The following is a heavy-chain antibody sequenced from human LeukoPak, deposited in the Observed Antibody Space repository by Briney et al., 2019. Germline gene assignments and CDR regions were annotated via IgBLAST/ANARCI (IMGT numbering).Heavy chain of an antibody. J-gene: IGHJ1*01. CDR2: ISAYNGNT. CDR3: ARDSLDCSGGSCYSREYFQD. V-gene: IGHV1-18*01. CDR1: GYTFTTYG. Sequence: ASVTVSCKASGYTFTTYGISWVRQAPGQGVEWMGWISAYNGNTNYAHKLQGRVTMTTDTSTTTAYMELRSLRSDDTAVYYCARDSLDCSGGSCYSREYFQDWGQGTLVTVSS. D-gene: IGHD2-15*01.